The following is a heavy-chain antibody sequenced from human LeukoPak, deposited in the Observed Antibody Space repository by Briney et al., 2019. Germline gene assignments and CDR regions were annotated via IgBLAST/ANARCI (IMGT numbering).Heavy chain of an antibody. CDR2: ISANNGKT. CDR1: GYNFATYG. D-gene: IGHD6-13*01. V-gene: IGHV1-18*01. CDR3: AKVAGDRMDY. Sequence: EASVKVSCKASGYNFATYGFCWVRQAPGHGLEWMGWISANNGKTAYAQKFQGGVTLTTDTSTTTAYLELRTLRPDDTAVYYCAKVAGDRMDYWGQGTLVTVSS. J-gene: IGHJ4*02.